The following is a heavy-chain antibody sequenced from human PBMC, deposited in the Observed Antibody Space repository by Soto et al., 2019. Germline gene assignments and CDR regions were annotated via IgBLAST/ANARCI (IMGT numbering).Heavy chain of an antibody. CDR1: GGSISSYY. CDR3: ARTALGWFDP. J-gene: IGHJ5*02. Sequence: PSETLSLTCSVSGGSISSYYLSWIRQPPGKGLEWIGYIFYSGRSGSTNYNPSLKSRVTISVDTSKNQFSLKLSSVTAADTAVYYCARTALGWFDPWGQGTLVTVSS. V-gene: IGHV4-59*01. D-gene: IGHD2-21*02. CDR2: IFYSGRSGST.